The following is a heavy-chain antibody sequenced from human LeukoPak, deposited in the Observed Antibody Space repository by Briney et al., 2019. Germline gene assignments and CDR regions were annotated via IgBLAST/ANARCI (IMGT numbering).Heavy chain of an antibody. CDR3: ASERAGILTY. Sequence: KPSETLSLTCTVSGYSISSGYYWGWIRQSPGKGLEWIGSIDQNGNTYNNPSLKRRVTISVDTSKNQFSLKLSSVTAADTAVYYCASERAGILTYWGQGTLVTVSS. D-gene: IGHD6-19*01. V-gene: IGHV4-38-2*02. CDR1: GYSISSGYY. J-gene: IGHJ4*02. CDR2: IDQNGNT.